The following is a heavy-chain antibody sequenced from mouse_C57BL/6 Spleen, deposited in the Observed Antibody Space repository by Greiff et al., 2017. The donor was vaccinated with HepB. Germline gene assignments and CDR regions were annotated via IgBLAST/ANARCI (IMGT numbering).Heavy chain of an antibody. Sequence: EVMLVESGPGLAKPSQTLSLTCSVTGYSITSDYWNWIRKFPGNKLEYMGYISYSGSTYYNPSLKSRISITRDTSKNQYYLQLNSVTTEDTATYYCARALITTVVAHWYFDVWGTGTTVTVSS. D-gene: IGHD1-1*01. CDR1: GYSITSDY. V-gene: IGHV3-8*01. J-gene: IGHJ1*03. CDR2: ISYSGST. CDR3: ARALITTVVAHWYFDV.